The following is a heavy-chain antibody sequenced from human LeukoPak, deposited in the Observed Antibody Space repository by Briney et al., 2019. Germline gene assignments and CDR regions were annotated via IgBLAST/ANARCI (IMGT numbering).Heavy chain of an antibody. CDR2: IYYSGST. Sequence: SETLSLTCTVSGGSISSYYWSWIRQPPGKGLGWIGYIYYSGSTNYNPSLKSRVTISVDTSKNQFSLKLSSVTAADTAVYYCATVSTAARRSYFDYWGQGTLVTVSS. J-gene: IGHJ4*02. D-gene: IGHD6-6*01. V-gene: IGHV4-59*01. CDR3: ATVSTAARRSYFDY. CDR1: GGSISSYY.